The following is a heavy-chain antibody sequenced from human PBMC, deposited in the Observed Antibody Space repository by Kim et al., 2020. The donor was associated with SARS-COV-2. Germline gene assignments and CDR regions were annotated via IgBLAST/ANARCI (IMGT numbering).Heavy chain of an antibody. D-gene: IGHD3-10*01. Sequence: GGSLRLSCAASGFTVSSDYMSWVRQAPGKGLEWVSVIYSGAETYYAESVEGRFTISRDNFKNTLYLQMKSLRAEDTAIYYCASDPGSPNGMHVWGQGTTVSVSS. J-gene: IGHJ6*02. CDR2: IYSGAET. CDR3: ASDPGSPNGMHV. V-gene: IGHV3-53*01. CDR1: GFTVSSDY.